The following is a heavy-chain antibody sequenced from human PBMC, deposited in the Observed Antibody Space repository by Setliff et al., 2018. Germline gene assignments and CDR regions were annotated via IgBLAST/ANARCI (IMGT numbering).Heavy chain of an antibody. CDR1: GFTFSRYD. D-gene: IGHD3-3*01. CDR2: TAAAGDT. J-gene: IGHJ6*03. CDR3: ARSSVVGGYSTTYYFDYMDV. Sequence: GGSLRLSCAASGFTFSRYDIHWVRQVTGKGLEWVSGTAAAGDTYYADSVKGRFTISRENAKNFFYLQMNSLTAGDTAVYYCARSSVVGGYSTTYYFDYMDVWGKGTTVTVSS. V-gene: IGHV3-13*04.